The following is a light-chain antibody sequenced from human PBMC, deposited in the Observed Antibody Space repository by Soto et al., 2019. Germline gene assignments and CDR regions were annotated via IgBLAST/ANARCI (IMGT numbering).Light chain of an antibody. Sequence: QSALTQPASVSGSPGQSITISCTGTSSDVGGYNYVSWYQQHPGKAPKLMIYDVSNRPSGVSNRFSGSKSGNTASLTISGLQAEDEDDYYCCSYTSSNTISGFGTGTKVTVL. CDR2: DVS. V-gene: IGLV2-14*01. CDR3: CSYTSSNTISG. CDR1: SSDVGGYNY. J-gene: IGLJ1*01.